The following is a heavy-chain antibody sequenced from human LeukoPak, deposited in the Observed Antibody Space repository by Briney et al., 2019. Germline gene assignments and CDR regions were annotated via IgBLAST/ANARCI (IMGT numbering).Heavy chain of an antibody. V-gene: IGHV4-61*02. Sequence: PSETLSLTCTVSGGSISSGSYYWSWIRQPAGKGLEWIGRIYTSGSTNYNPSLKSRVTISVDTSKNRLSLKLSSVTAADTAVYYCARSSSSWNWGQGTLVTVSS. CDR1: GGSISSGSYY. D-gene: IGHD6-13*01. J-gene: IGHJ4*02. CDR2: IYTSGST. CDR3: ARSSSSWN.